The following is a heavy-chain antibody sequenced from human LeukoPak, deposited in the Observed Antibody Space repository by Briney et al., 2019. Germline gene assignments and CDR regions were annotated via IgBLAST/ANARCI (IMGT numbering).Heavy chain of an antibody. CDR3: ARGPGSSGGAYVGDY. D-gene: IGHD3-22*01. CDR2: IDGSGSSI. V-gene: IGHV3-74*01. J-gene: IGHJ4*01. Sequence: GGSLRLSCAASGFTFSNHWMHWVRHVPGKGLVWVARIDGSGSSISHADFVKGRFSISRGNAKSTLYLQMNSLRAEDTAVYYCARGPGSSGGAYVGDYWGHGTLVTVSS. CDR1: GFTFSNHW.